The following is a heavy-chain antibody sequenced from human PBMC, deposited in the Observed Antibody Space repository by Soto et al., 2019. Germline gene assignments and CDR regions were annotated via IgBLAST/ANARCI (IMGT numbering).Heavy chain of an antibody. CDR1: GGTFSSYA. CDR2: IIPIFGTA. D-gene: IGHD6-6*01. V-gene: IGHV1-69*12. Sequence: QVQLVQSGAEVKKPGSSVKVSCKASGGTFSSYAISWVRQAPGQGLEWMGGIIPIFGTANYAQKIQGRVTISADESASTADMELSSLRSEDTAVYYCARGEWQLVLESAYYDGMDVWGQGTTVTVSS. J-gene: IGHJ6*02. CDR3: ARGEWQLVLESAYYDGMDV.